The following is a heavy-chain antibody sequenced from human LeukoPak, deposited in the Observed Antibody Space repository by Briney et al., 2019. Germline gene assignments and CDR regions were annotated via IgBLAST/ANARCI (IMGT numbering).Heavy chain of an antibody. CDR3: ATSMGGSLAADYFDY. J-gene: IGHJ4*02. D-gene: IGHD3-16*01. V-gene: IGHV3-66*01. CDR2: IYNGGYT. Sequence: PGGSLRLSCAASGFTFSSYWMSWVRQAPGKGLEWVSVIYNGGYTDHADSVKGRFAISRDNSKNTLYLQMNTLRAEDTAVYYCATSMGGSLAADYFDYWGQGTLVTVSS. CDR1: GFTFSSYW.